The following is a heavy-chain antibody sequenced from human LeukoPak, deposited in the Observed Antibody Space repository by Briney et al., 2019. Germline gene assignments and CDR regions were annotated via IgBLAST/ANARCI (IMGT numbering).Heavy chain of an antibody. D-gene: IGHD6-13*01. J-gene: IGHJ4*02. CDR3: ARSPGIAAAGTAFYFDY. Sequence: SETLSLTCTVSGGSISSYYWSWIRQPPGKGLEWIGYIYYSGSTNYNPSLRSRVTISVDTSKNQFSLKLTSVTAADTAVYYCARSPGIAAAGTAFYFDYWGQGTLVTVSS. CDR1: GGSISSYY. V-gene: IGHV4-59*01. CDR2: IYYSGST.